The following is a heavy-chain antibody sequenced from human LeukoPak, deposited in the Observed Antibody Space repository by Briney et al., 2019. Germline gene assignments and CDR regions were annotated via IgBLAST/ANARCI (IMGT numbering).Heavy chain of an antibody. CDR2: INHSGST. Sequence: SETLSLTCAVYGGSFSGYYWSWIRQPPGKGLEWIGEINHSGSTYYNPSLKSRVTISVDTSKNQFSLKLSSVTAADTAVYYCASTRRYNWKKGAFDIWGQGTMVTVSS. V-gene: IGHV4-34*01. CDR3: ASTRRYNWKKGAFDI. J-gene: IGHJ3*02. CDR1: GGSFSGYY. D-gene: IGHD1-20*01.